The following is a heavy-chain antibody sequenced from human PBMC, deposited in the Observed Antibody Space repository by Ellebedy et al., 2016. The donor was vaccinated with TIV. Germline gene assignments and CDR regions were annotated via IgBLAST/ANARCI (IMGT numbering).Heavy chain of an antibody. CDR3: AGRAYNWNDGNLFDY. D-gene: IGHD1-1*01. CDR1: GFTFSSYW. J-gene: IGHJ4*02. Sequence: GGSLRLSCAASGFTFSSYWMSWVRQAPGKGLEWVANIKQDGSEKYYVDSVKGRFTISRDNAKNSLYLQRTSLRAEDTAVYYCAGRAYNWNDGNLFDYWGQGTLVTVSS. V-gene: IGHV3-7*03. CDR2: IKQDGSEK.